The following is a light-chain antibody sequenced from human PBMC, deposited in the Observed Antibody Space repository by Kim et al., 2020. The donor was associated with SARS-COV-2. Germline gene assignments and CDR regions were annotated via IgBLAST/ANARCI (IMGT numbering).Light chain of an antibody. CDR3: QQYNNWPPDT. J-gene: IGKJ5*01. CDR1: QSVSSN. CDR2: GAY. Sequence: PGENAPLSGRASQSVSSNLAWYQQKPGQAPRLLIYGAYTRATGIPARFSGSGSGTEFTLTISSLQSEDFAVYYCQQYNNWPPDTFGQGTRLEIK. V-gene: IGKV3-15*01.